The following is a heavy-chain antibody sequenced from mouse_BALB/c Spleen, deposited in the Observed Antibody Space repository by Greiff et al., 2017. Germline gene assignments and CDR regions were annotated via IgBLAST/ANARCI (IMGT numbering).Heavy chain of an antibody. CDR3: ARDPYRYDYFDY. V-gene: IGHV5-6-5*01. CDR1: GFTFSSYA. Sequence: EVKLMESGGGLVKPGGSLKLSCAASGFTFSSYAMSWVRQTPEKRLEWVASISSGGSTYYPDSVKGRFTISRDNARNILYLQMSSLRSEDTAMYYCARDPYRYDYFDYWGQGTTLTVSS. J-gene: IGHJ2*01. CDR2: ISSGGST. D-gene: IGHD2-14*01.